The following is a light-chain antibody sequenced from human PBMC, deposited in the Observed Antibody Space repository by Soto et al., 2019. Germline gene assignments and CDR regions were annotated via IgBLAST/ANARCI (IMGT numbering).Light chain of an antibody. Sequence: EIEMTQSPGTLSVSPGERATLSCRASQSIISSLAWYQQKPGQAPRLLIYGASTRATGIPARFSGSGSGTEFTLTISSLQSEDLAVYYCQQYNNWPPVTFGQGTKVEI. CDR3: QQYNNWPPVT. CDR2: GAS. CDR1: QSIISS. V-gene: IGKV3-15*01. J-gene: IGKJ1*01.